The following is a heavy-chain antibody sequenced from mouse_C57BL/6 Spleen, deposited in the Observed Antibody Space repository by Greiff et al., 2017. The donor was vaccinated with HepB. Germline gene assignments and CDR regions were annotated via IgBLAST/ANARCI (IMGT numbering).Heavy chain of an antibody. CDR1: GYAFSSSW. CDR2: IYPGDGDT. V-gene: IGHV1-82*01. J-gene: IGHJ1*03. D-gene: IGHD1-3*01. Sequence: QVQLKESGPELVKPGASVKISCKASGYAFSSSWMNWVKQRPGKGLEWIGRIYPGDGDTNYNGKFKGKATLTADKSSSTAYMQLSSLTSEDSAVYFCARSKGDFDVWGTGTTVTVSS. CDR3: ARSKGDFDV.